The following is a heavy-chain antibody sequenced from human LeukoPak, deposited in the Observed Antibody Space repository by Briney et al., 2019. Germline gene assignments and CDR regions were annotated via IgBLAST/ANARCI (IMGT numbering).Heavy chain of an antibody. Sequence: ASVKVSCKASGYSFNSYDINWLRQATGQGPEWMGWMNANSGDTGYAQRFQGRVTMTRNTSIRTAYMELTSLTSDDTAVYYCARACSGGTCFNWFDPWGQGILVIVSS. CDR3: ARACSGGTCFNWFDP. J-gene: IGHJ5*02. CDR1: GYSFNSYD. V-gene: IGHV1-8*01. CDR2: MNANSGDT. D-gene: IGHD2-15*01.